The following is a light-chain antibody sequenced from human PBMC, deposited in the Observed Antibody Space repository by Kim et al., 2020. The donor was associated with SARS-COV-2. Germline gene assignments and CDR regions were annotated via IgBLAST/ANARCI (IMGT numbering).Light chain of an antibody. V-gene: IGKV2-30*02. Sequence: PASISCPSSQSLMHPDGNTYLSWIHQRPGQSPRRLIYKIANRDAGVPDRIGGGGSDTYFTLSISRVGVADLGVYYCMQGTGWTQTFGQGTKLEI. CDR1: QSLMHPDGNTY. J-gene: IGKJ2*01. CDR2: KIA. CDR3: MQGTGWTQT.